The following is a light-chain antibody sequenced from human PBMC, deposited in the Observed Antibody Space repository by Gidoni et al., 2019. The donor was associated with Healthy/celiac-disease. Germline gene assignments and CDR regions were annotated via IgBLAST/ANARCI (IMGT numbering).Light chain of an antibody. CDR3: QQYNSWPPT. J-gene: IGKJ1*01. V-gene: IGKV3-15*01. Sequence: EIVITQSPATLSVSPGERATLSCRASQSVSSNLAWYQQKPGQAPRLLIYGASTRATGIPARFSGSGSGTEFTLTISSLQSEDFAVYYCQQYNSWPPTFXQXTKVEIK. CDR2: GAS. CDR1: QSVSSN.